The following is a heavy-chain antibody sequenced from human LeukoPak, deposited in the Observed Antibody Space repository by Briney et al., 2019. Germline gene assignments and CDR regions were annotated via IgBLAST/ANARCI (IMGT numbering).Heavy chain of an antibody. CDR1: GYTFTSYY. D-gene: IGHD6-13*01. CDR2: INPSGGST. V-gene: IGHV1-46*01. CDR3: ARDSSSWFDY. J-gene: IGHJ4*02. Sequence: GASVKVSCKASGYTFTSYYMHWVRQAPGQGLEWMGIINPSGGSTSYAQKFQGRVTMTRDMSTSTDYMELSSLRSDDTAVYYCARDSSSWFDYWGQGTLVTVSS.